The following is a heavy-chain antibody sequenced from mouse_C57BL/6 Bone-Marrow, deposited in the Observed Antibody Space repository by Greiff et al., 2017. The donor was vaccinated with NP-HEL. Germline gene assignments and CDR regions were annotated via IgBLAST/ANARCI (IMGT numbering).Heavy chain of an antibody. V-gene: IGHV1-82*01. D-gene: IGHD1-1*01. Sequence: QVQLKESGPELVKPGASVKISCKASGYAFSSSWMNWVKQRPGKGLEWIGRIYPGDGDTNYNGKFKGKATLNADKSSSTAFMQLSSLTSEDSAVYFCARSPITTVVAEGYAMDYWGQGTSVTVSS. CDR3: ARSPITTVVAEGYAMDY. J-gene: IGHJ4*01. CDR2: IYPGDGDT. CDR1: GYAFSSSW.